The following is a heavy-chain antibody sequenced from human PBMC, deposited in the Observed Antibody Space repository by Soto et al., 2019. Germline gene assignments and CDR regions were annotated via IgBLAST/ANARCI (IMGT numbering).Heavy chain of an antibody. CDR3: AKESRSSAVTATRVYGIDV. V-gene: IGHV3-30*18. CDR2: ISHDGTNK. Sequence: GGSLRLSCTPSGFTFSAYGMHWVRQAPGKGLEWVAAISHDGTNKYYGDSVRGRFTISRDNSKNTLYLQMNTLRNEDTAVYYCAKESRSSAVTATRVYGIDVWGQGTTVTVSS. J-gene: IGHJ6*02. CDR1: GFTFSAYG. D-gene: IGHD2-21*02.